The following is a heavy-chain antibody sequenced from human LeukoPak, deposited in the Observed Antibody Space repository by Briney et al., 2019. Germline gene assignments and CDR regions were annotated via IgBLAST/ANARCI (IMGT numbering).Heavy chain of an antibody. CDR3: ARTSDSSGYYGTDH. Sequence: SETLSLTCAVYGGSFSGYYWSWIRQPPGKGLEWIGEINHSGSTNYNPSLKSRVTISVDTSKNQFSLKLSSVTAADTAVYYCARTSDSSGYYGTDHWGQGTLVTVSS. CDR1: GGSFSGYY. D-gene: IGHD3-22*01. J-gene: IGHJ5*02. V-gene: IGHV4-34*01. CDR2: INHSGST.